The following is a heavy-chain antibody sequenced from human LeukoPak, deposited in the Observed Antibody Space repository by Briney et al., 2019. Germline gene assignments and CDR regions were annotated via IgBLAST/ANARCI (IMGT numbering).Heavy chain of an antibody. J-gene: IGHJ3*02. D-gene: IGHD1-7*01. CDR2: IWYDGNNK. CDR1: GFTFSIYG. CDR3: AKDRLTGTAINDDAFDI. Sequence: SGGSLRLSCAASGFTFSIYGMHWVRQAPGKGLEWVAVIWYDGNNKYYADSVKGRFTISRENSKNTLYLQMNSLRAEDTAVYYCAKDRLTGTAINDDAFDIWGQGTMVTVSS. V-gene: IGHV3-33*06.